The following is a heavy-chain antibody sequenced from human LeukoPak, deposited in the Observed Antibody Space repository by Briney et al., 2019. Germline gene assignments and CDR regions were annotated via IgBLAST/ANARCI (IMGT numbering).Heavy chain of an antibody. CDR2: ISASARST. Sequence: SGGSLRLSCAASGFTFSSYGMHWVRQTPGKGLEWVSGISASARSTYYAGSVKGRFTISRDNSKNTLFLQMNRLRADDTAVYYCARGCGTDCYSIESWGQGALVTVSS. J-gene: IGHJ4*02. CDR3: ARGCGTDCYSIES. V-gene: IGHV3-23*01. CDR1: GFTFSSYG. D-gene: IGHD2-21*02.